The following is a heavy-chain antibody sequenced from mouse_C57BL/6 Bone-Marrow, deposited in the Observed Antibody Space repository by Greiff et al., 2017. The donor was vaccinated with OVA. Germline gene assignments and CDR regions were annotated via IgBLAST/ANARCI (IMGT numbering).Heavy chain of an antibody. J-gene: IGHJ1*03. CDR3: ARKGIYYDYDDWYFDV. V-gene: IGHV5-4*03. CDR2: ISDGGSYT. CDR1: GFTFSSYA. D-gene: IGHD2-4*01. Sequence: EVKLQESGGGLVKPGGSLKLSCAASGFTFSSYAMSWVRQTPDKRLEWVATISDGGSYTYYPDNVKGRFTISRDNAKNNLYLQMSHLKSEDTAMYYCARKGIYYDYDDWYFDVWGTGTTVTVSA.